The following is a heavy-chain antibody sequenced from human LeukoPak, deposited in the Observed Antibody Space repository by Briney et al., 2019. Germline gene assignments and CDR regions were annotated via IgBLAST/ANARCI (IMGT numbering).Heavy chain of an antibody. J-gene: IGHJ4*02. Sequence: GSSVKVSCKDSGGTFSSYAISWVRQAPGQGLEWMGGIIPIFGTANYAQNFQGRVTMTRDTSTSTVYMELSSLRSEDTAVYYCARGSRFLDYWGQGTLVTDSS. V-gene: IGHV1-69*05. CDR1: GGTFSSYA. CDR2: IIPIFGTA. D-gene: IGHD3-3*01. CDR3: ARGSRFLDY.